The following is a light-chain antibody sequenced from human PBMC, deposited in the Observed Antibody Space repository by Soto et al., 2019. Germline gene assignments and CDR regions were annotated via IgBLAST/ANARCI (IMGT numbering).Light chain of an antibody. J-gene: IGLJ3*02. CDR2: GYN. V-gene: IGLV1-44*01. CDR1: NSNIGSNT. Sequence: QSVLIQPPSASGTPGQRVTISCSGRNSNIGSNTVNWYQQLPGTAPRLLVYGYNQRPSGVPDRFSGSKSGTSASLAISGLQSEDEADYYCSSYTTTSTLVFGGGTKLTVL. CDR3: SSYTTTSTLV.